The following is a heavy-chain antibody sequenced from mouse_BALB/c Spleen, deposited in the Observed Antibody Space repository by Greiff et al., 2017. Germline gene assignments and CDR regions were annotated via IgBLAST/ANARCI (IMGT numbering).Heavy chain of an antibody. J-gene: IGHJ2*01. CDR3: TRDRGMITTFYFDY. CDR2: ISSGGSYT. V-gene: IGHV5-6-4*01. Sequence: EVMLVESGGGLVKPGGSLKLSCAASGFTFSSYTMSWVRQTPEKRLEWVATISSGGSYTYYPDSVKGRFTISRDNAKNTLYLQMSSLKSEDTAMYYCTRDRGMITTFYFDYWGQGTTLTVSS. CDR1: GFTFSSYT. D-gene: IGHD2-4*01.